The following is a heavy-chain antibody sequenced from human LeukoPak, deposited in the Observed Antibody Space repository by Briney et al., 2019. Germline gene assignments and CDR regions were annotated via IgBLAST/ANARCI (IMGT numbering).Heavy chain of an antibody. CDR1: GGSISSYY. CDR3: AGCRGGGWQIYFDT. J-gene: IGHJ5*02. Sequence: PSETLSLTCTVSGGSISSYYWSWIRQPPGKGLEWIGYISYSGSTNYNPSLKSRVTMSVDTSKNQFSLKLSSVTAADTAVYYCAGCRGGGWQIYFDTWGQGTLVTVSS. V-gene: IGHV4-59*08. D-gene: IGHD2-15*01. CDR2: ISYSGST.